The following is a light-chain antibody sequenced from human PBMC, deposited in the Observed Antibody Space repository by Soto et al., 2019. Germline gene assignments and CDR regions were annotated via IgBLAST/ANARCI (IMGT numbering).Light chain of an antibody. Sequence: QSALTQPPSASGSPGQSVTISCTGTSSDIGGYNFVSWYQQHPGKAPKLIIYEVNKRPSGVPDLFSGSKSGNTASLTVSGLQADDGGDYYCSSYAGTNNLGVFGGGTKLTVL. CDR1: SSDIGGYNF. CDR2: EVN. J-gene: IGLJ3*02. CDR3: SSYAGTNNLGV. V-gene: IGLV2-8*01.